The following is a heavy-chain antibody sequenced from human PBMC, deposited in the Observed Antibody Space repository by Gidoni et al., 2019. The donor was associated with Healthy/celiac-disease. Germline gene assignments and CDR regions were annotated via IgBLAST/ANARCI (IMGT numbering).Heavy chain of an antibody. Sequence: EVQLLESGGGLVQPGGSLRLSCAASGFTFSSYAMSWVRQAPGKGLEWVSAIRGSGGSTYYADSVKGRFTISRDNSKNTLYLQMNSLRAEDTAVYYCAKDPSKYYDSSGYYNYFDYWGQGTLVTVSS. J-gene: IGHJ4*02. V-gene: IGHV3-23*01. CDR3: AKDPSKYYDSSGYYNYFDY. CDR1: GFTFSSYA. CDR2: IRGSGGST. D-gene: IGHD3-22*01.